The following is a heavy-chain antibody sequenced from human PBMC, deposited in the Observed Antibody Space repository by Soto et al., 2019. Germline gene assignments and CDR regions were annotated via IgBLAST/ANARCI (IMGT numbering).Heavy chain of an antibody. CDR1: GGSITSSNYY. J-gene: IGHJ5*02. CDR3: ARRECSGGTCSFDP. V-gene: IGHV4-39*01. CDR2: IHYTGST. D-gene: IGHD2-15*01. Sequence: QLQLQESGPGLVKPSETLSLTCTVSGGSITSSNYYRGWIRQPPGKGLEWIGSIHYTGSTYYNPSLNSPVPIALDTSKHQVSLKLSSVTAADPAVYYCARRECSGGTCSFDPWGQGTLVTVSS.